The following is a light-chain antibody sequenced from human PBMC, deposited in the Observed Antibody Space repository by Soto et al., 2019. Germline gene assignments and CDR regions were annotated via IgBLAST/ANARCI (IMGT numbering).Light chain of an antibody. Sequence: QSVLTQPPSVSGAPGQTITMSCTGSRSNVGASYDVHWYQVLPGAGPRLLIYKNNNRPSGVPDRFSGSKSGTSASLAITGLRAEDEADYYCQSYDNSLSGPLFGGGTKLTVL. CDR2: KNN. CDR1: RSNVGASYD. CDR3: QSYDNSLSGPL. J-gene: IGLJ3*02. V-gene: IGLV1-40*01.